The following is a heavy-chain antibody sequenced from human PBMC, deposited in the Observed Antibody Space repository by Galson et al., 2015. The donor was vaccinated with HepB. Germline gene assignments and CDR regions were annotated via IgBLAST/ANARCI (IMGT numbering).Heavy chain of an antibody. CDR1: GYTFTDYY. CDR3: ARGGGLSFAYEDFDS. J-gene: IGHJ4*02. D-gene: IGHD3-16*02. CDR2: INPNSGAT. Sequence: SVKVSCKASGYTFTDYYMHWVRQAPGQGLEWMGRINPNSGATNYAQKFQGRVTMTRDTSISTVYMELSRLRSDDTVVYYCARGGGLSFAYEDFDSWGQGTLVTVSA. V-gene: IGHV1-2*05.